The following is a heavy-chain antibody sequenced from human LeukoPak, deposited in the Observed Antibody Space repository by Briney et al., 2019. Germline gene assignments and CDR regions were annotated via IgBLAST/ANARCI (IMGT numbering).Heavy chain of an antibody. V-gene: IGHV4-34*01. J-gene: IGHJ4*02. CDR2: INHSGST. CDR3: ARGRYYYDSSGYYGYYFDY. Sequence: PSETLSLTCAVYGGSFSGYYWSWIRQPPGKGLEWIGEINHSGSTNHNPSLKSRVTISVDTSKNQFSLKLSSVTAADTAVYYCARGRYYYDSSGYYGYYFDYWGQGTLVTVSS. CDR1: GGSFSGYY. D-gene: IGHD3-22*01.